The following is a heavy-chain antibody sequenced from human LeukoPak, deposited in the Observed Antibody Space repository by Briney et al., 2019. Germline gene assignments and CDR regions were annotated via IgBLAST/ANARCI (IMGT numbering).Heavy chain of an antibody. D-gene: IGHD3-9*01. Sequence: ASVKVSCKASGYTFTGYYMNWVRQAPGQGLEWMGWINPDSGFTKYAQKFQGRVTMTRDTSITTVYMDLTRLTSDDTAVYYCARNFDMKGFDPWGQGTLVTVSS. CDR3: ARNFDMKGFDP. J-gene: IGHJ5*02. CDR2: INPDSGFT. CDR1: GYTFTGYY. V-gene: IGHV1-2*02.